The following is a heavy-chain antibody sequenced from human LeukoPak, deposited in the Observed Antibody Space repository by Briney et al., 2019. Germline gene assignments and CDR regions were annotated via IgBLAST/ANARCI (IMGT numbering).Heavy chain of an antibody. CDR2: IKQDGSEK. V-gene: IGHV3-7*01. Sequence: GGSLRLSCAASGFTFSTYWMSWVRQAPGKGLEWVANIKQDGSEKYYVDSVKGRFTISRDNAKNSLYLQMNSLRAEDTALYYCARARGNTSCCAFGIWGQGTMVTASS. CDR3: ARARGNTSCCAFGI. CDR1: GFTFSTYW. D-gene: IGHD2-2*01. J-gene: IGHJ3*02.